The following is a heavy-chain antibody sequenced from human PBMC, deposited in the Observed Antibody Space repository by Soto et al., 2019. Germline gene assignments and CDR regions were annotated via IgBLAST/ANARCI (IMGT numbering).Heavy chain of an antibody. Sequence: SETLSLTCTVSGGSISSGGYSWTWLRQSPGKGLEWIGYTYQSGSAFYNPSLKSRVTISVDRSKNQFSLNLTSVTAADTAVYYCARDYYGMDVWGQGTTVTVSS. J-gene: IGHJ6*02. CDR1: GGSISSGGYS. CDR3: ARDYYGMDV. V-gene: IGHV4-30-2*06. CDR2: TYQSGSA.